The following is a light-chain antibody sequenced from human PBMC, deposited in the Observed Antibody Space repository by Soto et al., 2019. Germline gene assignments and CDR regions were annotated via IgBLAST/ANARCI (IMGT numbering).Light chain of an antibody. J-gene: IGKJ1*01. CDR2: GVF. CDR3: QQYNDWPT. CDR1: QSVAGN. Sequence: EILMTQSPASLSVSPGDTATLSCRASQSVAGNLAWYQQTPGQAPRLLIYGVFARATGVPARFSGTRSGTEFNLTISTLQSEDFGIYYCQQYNDWPTFGQGTKVDIK. V-gene: IGKV3-15*01.